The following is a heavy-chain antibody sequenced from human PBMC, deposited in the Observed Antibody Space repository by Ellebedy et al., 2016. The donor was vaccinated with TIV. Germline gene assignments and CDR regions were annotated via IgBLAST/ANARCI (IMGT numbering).Heavy chain of an antibody. CDR1: GGTFSSYA. Sequence: AASVKVSCKASGGTFSSYAISWVRQAPGQGLEWMGRIIPILGIANHAQKFQGRVTITADKSTSTAYMELSSLRSEDTAVYYCARDSGAYCGGDCYNIDYWGQGTLVTVSS. D-gene: IGHD2-21*02. V-gene: IGHV1-69*04. CDR2: IIPILGIA. J-gene: IGHJ4*02. CDR3: ARDSGAYCGGDCYNIDY.